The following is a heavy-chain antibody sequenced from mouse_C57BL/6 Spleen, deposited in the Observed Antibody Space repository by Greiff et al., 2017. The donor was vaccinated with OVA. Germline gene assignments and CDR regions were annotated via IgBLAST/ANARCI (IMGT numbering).Heavy chain of an antibody. V-gene: IGHV1-15*01. CDR1: GYTFTDYE. Sequence: VQLQQSGAELVRPGASVTLSCKASGYTFTDYEMHWVKQTPVHGLEWIGAIDPETGGTAYNQKFKGKAILTADKSSSTAYMELRILTSEDSAVYYWTRVYYYGSIVYWGQGTTLTVSS. CDR3: TRVYYYGSIVY. J-gene: IGHJ2*01. D-gene: IGHD1-1*01. CDR2: IDPETGGT.